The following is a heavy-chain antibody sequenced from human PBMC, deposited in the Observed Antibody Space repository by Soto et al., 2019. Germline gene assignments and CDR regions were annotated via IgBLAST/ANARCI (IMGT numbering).Heavy chain of an antibody. V-gene: IGHV3-74*01. J-gene: IGHJ6*04. D-gene: IGHD3-10*01. CDR2: TKSEGTGT. CDR1: GFTFSNYW. Sequence: EVQLVESGGGLLQPGGSLTLSCTASGFTFSNYWMHWVRQAPAKGLVWVSRTKSEGTGTSYTESVKGRFTISRHNAYNTLYLQLSHLRAEDTAVYYCARGGFDYGPGRMDVWGKGTTVIVSS. CDR3: ARGGFDYGPGRMDV.